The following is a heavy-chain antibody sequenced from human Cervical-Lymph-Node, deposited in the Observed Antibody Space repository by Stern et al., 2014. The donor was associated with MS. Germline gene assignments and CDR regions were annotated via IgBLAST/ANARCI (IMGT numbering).Heavy chain of an antibody. CDR3: ARGTVTNCFDS. D-gene: IGHD4-17*01. V-gene: IGHV1-69*01. CDR2: IIPIIGTP. Sequence: QVQLGQSGAEVRKPGSSVKVTCKVSGGTFSTNAITWVRQAPGQGLEWMGGIIPIIGTPKYAQKFQGRITITADASTRTAYMDLSSLRSEDTAVYYCARGTVTNCFDSWGQGTLVTVSS. J-gene: IGHJ5*01. CDR1: GGTFSTNA.